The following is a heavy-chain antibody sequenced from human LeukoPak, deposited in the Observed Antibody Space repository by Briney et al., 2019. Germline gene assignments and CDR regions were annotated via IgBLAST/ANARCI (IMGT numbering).Heavy chain of an antibody. CDR2: ISYDGSNK. V-gene: IGHV3-30*18. CDR1: GFPFSSYG. CDR3: AKDQGGIVI. D-gene: IGHD1-26*01. J-gene: IGHJ3*02. Sequence: GGPLRLSWGASGFPFSSYGMHWVPQAPSKGLGWVAVISYDGSNKYYADSVKGRFTISRDNSKNTLYLQMNSLRAEESAVYYCAKDQGGIVIWGRGTMVSVSS.